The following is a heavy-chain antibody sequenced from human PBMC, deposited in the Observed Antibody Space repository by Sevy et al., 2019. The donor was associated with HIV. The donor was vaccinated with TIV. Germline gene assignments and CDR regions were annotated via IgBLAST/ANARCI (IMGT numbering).Heavy chain of an antibody. Sequence: GGSLRLSCAASGFTFSNYFINWVRQAPGKGLEWVSSISSGSSYIFYADSVKGRFTISRDNAKNSLYLHMNSLRAGDTAVYYCARGDNYGSLYYFDYWGPGTMVTVS. CDR1: GFTFSNYF. J-gene: IGHJ4*02. CDR2: ISSGSSYI. D-gene: IGHD3-10*01. CDR3: ARGDNYGSLYYFDY. V-gene: IGHV3-21*01.